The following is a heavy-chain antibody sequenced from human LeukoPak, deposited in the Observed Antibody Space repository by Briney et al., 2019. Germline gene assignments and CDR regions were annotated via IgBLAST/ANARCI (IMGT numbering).Heavy chain of an antibody. D-gene: IGHD1/OR15-1a*01. V-gene: IGHV3-74*01. CDR2: INGDGSTT. CDR1: GFTFSSYS. J-gene: IGHJ4*02. Sequence: GSLRLSCTTSGFTFSSYSMHWVRQAPGKGLVWVSRINGDGSTTAYADSVKGRFTISRDNAKNTLYLQMNSLRSEDTAILYCARASNNPFDSWGQGTLVTVSS. CDR3: ARASNNPFDS.